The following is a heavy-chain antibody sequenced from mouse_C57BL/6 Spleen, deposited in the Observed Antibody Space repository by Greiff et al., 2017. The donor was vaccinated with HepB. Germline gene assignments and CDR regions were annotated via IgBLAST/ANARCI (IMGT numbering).Heavy chain of an antibody. V-gene: IGHV1-20*01. CDR2: INPYNGDT. J-gene: IGHJ4*01. CDR1: GYSFTGYF. D-gene: IGHD2-4*01. Sequence: EVKLVESGPELVKPGDSVKISCKASGYSFTGYFMNWVMQSHGKSLEWIGRINPYNGDTFYNQKFKGKATLTVDKSSSTAHMELRSLTSEDSAVYYCARDYDYGEGAMDYWGQGTSVTVSS. CDR3: ARDYDYGEGAMDY.